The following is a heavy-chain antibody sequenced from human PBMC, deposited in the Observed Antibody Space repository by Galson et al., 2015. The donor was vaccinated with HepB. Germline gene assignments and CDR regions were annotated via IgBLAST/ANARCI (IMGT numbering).Heavy chain of an antibody. CDR1: GGTFSSYT. CDR3: ARVGETDSSGWYAFDI. Sequence: SVKVSCKASGGTFSSYTISWVRQAPGQGLEWMGRIIPILGIANYAQKFQGRVTITADKSTSTAYMELSSLRSEDTAVYYCARVGETDSSGWYAFDIWGQGTMVTVSS. V-gene: IGHV1-69*02. D-gene: IGHD6-19*01. CDR2: IIPILGIA. J-gene: IGHJ3*02.